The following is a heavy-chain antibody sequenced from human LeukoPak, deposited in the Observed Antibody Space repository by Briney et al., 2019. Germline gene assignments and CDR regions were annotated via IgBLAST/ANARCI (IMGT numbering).Heavy chain of an antibody. J-gene: IGHJ3*02. CDR1: GGTFSSYA. CDR3: ARDGWLRLGDDAFDI. D-gene: IGHD5-12*01. CDR2: IIPIFGTA. V-gene: IGHV1-69*05. Sequence: VASVKVSCKASGGTFSSYAISWVRQAPGQGPEWMGGIIPIFGTANYAQKLQGRVTMTTDTSTSTAYMELRSLRSDDTAVYYCARDGWLRLGDDAFDIWGQGTMVTVSS.